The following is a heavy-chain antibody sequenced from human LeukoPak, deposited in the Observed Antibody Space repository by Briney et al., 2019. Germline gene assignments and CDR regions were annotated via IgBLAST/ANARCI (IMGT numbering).Heavy chain of an antibody. Sequence: GTSLRLSCAGSGFTFRNFAMHWVRQAPGKGLEWVAVLSNDGSNKDYADSVKGRLTISRDNSKNTLYLQMNSLRPEDTAVCYCARSYYYGSGSYFDWGQGTLVTVSS. D-gene: IGHD3-10*01. CDR3: ARSYYYGSGSYFD. J-gene: IGHJ4*02. CDR2: LSNDGSNK. V-gene: IGHV3-30-3*01. CDR1: GFTFRNFA.